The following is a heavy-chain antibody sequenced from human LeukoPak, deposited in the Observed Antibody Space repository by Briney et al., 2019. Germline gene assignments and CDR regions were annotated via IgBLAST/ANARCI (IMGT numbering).Heavy chain of an antibody. CDR3: VGWGLSETYVIFDY. CDR1: GFTFSSYG. Sequence: GGSLRLSCAASGFTFSSYGMSWVRQAPGKGLEWVSAISGSGGSTYYADSVKGRFTISRDNAKNSLYLQMNSLRAEDTAVYYCVGWGLSETYVIFDYWGQGTLVTVSS. D-gene: IGHD3-10*01. J-gene: IGHJ4*02. CDR2: ISGSGGST. V-gene: IGHV3-23*01.